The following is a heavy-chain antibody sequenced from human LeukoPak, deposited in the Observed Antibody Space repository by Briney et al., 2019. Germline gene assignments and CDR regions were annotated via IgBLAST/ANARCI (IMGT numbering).Heavy chain of an antibody. J-gene: IGHJ4*02. V-gene: IGHV1-2*02. Sequence: ASVKVSCKASGYTFTDYYMHWVRQAPGQGLEWTGWINPNSGGANYARKFQGRVTMTRDTSISTAYMEVSRLRSDDTAVYYCARGLGTVTTLNYYVADWGQGTLVTVSS. CDR3: ARGLGTVTTLNYYVAD. D-gene: IGHD4-17*01. CDR2: INPNSGGA. CDR1: GYTFTDYY.